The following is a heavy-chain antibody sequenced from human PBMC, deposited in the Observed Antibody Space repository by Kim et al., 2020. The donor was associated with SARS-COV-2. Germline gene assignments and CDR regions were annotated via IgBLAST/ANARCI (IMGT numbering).Heavy chain of an antibody. CDR2: ISNGGTAM. CDR3: ARHDYGGNSPYYYYGLGV. Sequence: GGSLRLSCAASGFTFSHYYMSWVRQAPGKGLEWVSYISNGGTAMYYADSVKGRFFISRDNAKNSLFLQMNSLRAEDTAMYYCARHDYGGNSPYYYYGLGVWGQGTTVAVSS. D-gene: IGHD2-21*02. CDR1: GFTFSHYY. V-gene: IGHV3-11*01. J-gene: IGHJ6*02.